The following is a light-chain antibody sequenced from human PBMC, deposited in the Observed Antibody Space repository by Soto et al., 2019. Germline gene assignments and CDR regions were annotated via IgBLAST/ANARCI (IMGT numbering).Light chain of an antibody. CDR2: AAS. CDR3: QQSYNSPPIT. CDR1: QSITVY. J-gene: IGKJ4*01. Sequence: DIKMTQSPSSLSASVGDSVTITCRASQSITVYLNWYQQKAGQAPKLLIYAASSLQSGVPSRFRGGGSRTEFTLNISSLQPDDFATYYCQQSYNSPPITFGGGTRL. V-gene: IGKV1-39*01.